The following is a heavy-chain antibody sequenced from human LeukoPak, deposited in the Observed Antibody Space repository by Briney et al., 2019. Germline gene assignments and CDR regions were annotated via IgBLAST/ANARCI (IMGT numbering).Heavy chain of an antibody. CDR1: GYTFTGYY. CDR2: INPNSGGT. J-gene: IGHJ4*02. Sequence: GVSVKVSCKASGYTFTGYYMHWVRQAPGQGLEWMGWINPNSGGTNYAQKFQGRVTMTRDTSISTAYMELSRLRSDDTAVYYCAAGRYYDSSGYYEGDDYWGQGTLVTVSS. D-gene: IGHD3-22*01. V-gene: IGHV1-2*02. CDR3: AAGRYYDSSGYYEGDDY.